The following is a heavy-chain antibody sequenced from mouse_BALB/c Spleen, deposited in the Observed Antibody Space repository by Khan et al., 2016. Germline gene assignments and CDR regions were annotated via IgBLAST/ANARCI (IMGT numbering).Heavy chain of an antibody. J-gene: IGHJ2*01. V-gene: IGHV6-6*02. CDR2: IRLKSNNYAT. D-gene: IGHD2-3*01. Sequence: EVQLEVSGGGLVQPGGSMKLSCVASGFTFSNYWMNWVRQSPEKGLEWVAEIRLKSNNYATYYAESVKGRFTISRDDSKSSVYLQLNNLRAEDTGIYYCSRDGYLDYWGQGTTLTVSS. CDR1: GFTFSNYW. CDR3: SRDGYLDY.